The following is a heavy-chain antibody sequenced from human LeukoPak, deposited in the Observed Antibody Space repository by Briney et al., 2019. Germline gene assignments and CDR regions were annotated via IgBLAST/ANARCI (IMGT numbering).Heavy chain of an antibody. CDR2: IYHSGST. D-gene: IGHD2-2*01. CDR1: GGSISSGGYY. Sequence: SQTLSLTCTVSGGSISSGGYYWSWIRQPPGKGLEWIGYIYHSGSTYYNPSLKSRVTISVDRSKNQFSLKLSSVTAADTAVYYCARDRGYCSSTSCYGRRFDPWGQGTLVTVSS. V-gene: IGHV4-30-2*01. CDR3: ARDRGYCSSTSCYGRRFDP. J-gene: IGHJ5*02.